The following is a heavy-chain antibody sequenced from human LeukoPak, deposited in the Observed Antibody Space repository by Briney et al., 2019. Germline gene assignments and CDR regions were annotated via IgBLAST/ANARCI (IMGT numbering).Heavy chain of an antibody. CDR3: ARQEKPFDY. J-gene: IGHJ4*02. Sequence: PSETLSLTCAVSGYSISSGYYWGWIRQPPGKGLEWIGSIYHSGSTYYNPSLKSRVTISVDTSKNQFSLKLSSVTAADTTVYYCARQEKPFDYWGRGTLVTVSS. CDR2: IYHSGST. CDR1: GYSISSGYY. V-gene: IGHV4-38-2*01.